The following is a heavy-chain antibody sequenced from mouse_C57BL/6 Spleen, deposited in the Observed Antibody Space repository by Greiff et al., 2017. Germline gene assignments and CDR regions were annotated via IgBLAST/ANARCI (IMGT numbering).Heavy chain of an antibody. J-gene: IGHJ1*03. V-gene: IGHV14-1*01. D-gene: IGHD1-1*01. CDR2: IDPEDGDT. CDR1: GFNIKDYY. CDR3: TLTTVVANWYFDV. Sequence: VQLQQSGAELVRPGASVKLSCTASGFNIKDYYMHWVKQRPEQGLEWIGRIDPEDGDTEYAPKFQGKATMTADTSSNTAYLQLSSLTSEDTAVYYGTLTTVVANWYFDVWGTGTTVTVSS.